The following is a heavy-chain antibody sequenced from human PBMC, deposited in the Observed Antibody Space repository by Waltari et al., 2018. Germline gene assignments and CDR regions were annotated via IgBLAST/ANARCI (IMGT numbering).Heavy chain of an antibody. CDR1: GGSFSGYY. V-gene: IGHV4-34*01. J-gene: IGHJ6*03. CDR2: INHSGST. CDR3: ATSLYYYYYYMDV. Sequence: QVQLQQWGAGLLKPSETLSLTCAVDGGSFSGYYWSWIRQPPGKGLEWIGEINHSGSTNYNPSLKSRVTISVDTSKNQFSLKLSSVTAADTAVYYCATSLYYYYYYMDVWGKGTTVTISS.